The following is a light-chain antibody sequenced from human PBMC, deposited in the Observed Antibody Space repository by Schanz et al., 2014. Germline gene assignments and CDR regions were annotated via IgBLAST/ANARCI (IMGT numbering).Light chain of an antibody. J-gene: IGKJ1*01. Sequence: EIVLTQSPATLSLSPGERATLCRASQSVRSYLAWYQQKPGLAPRLLIYGASTRATGIPGRFSGSGSGTEFTLTISSLQSEDFAVYYCQQYKNWPPGTFGQGTKVEI. V-gene: IGKV3-15*01. CDR3: QQYKNWPPGT. CDR1: QSVRSY. CDR2: GAS.